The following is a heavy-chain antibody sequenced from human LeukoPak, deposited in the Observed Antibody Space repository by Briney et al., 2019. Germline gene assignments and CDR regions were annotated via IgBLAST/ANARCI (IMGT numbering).Heavy chain of an antibody. CDR3: ARDLGREPADYYYYYYMDV. D-gene: IGHD1-26*01. J-gene: IGHJ6*03. CDR2: IYYSGST. CDR1: GGSISSSSYY. Sequence: SETLSLTCTVSGGSISSSSYYWGWIRQPPGKGLEWIGSIYYSGSTYYNPSLKSRVTISVDTSKNQFSLKLSSVTAADTAVYYCARDLGREPADYYYYYYMDVWGKGTTVTVSS. V-gene: IGHV4-39*07.